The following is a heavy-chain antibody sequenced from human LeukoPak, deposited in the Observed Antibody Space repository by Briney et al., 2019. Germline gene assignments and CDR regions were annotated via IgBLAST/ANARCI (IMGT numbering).Heavy chain of an antibody. CDR2: ISYDGSNK. J-gene: IGHJ4*02. V-gene: IGHV3-30*03. CDR3: ARDRDWGCSYCSY. Sequence: GGSLRLSCAASGFTFSNYGLSWVRQAPGKGLEWVAVISYDGSNKYYADSVKGRFTISRDNSKNTLYLQMNSLRAEDTAVYYCARDRDWGCSYCSYWGQGTLVTVSS. D-gene: IGHD7-27*01. CDR1: GFTFSNYG.